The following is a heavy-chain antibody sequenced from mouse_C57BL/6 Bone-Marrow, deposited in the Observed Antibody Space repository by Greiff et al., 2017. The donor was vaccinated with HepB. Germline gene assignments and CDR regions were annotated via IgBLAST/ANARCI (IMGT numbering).Heavy chain of an antibody. Sequence: VQLQQPGAELVKPGASVKVSCKASGYTFTSYWMHWVKQRPGQGLEWIGRIHPFDSDTNYNQKFKGKATLTVDKSSSTAYMQLSSLTSEDSAVYYCAIGDGYYGMDYWGQGTSVTVSS. D-gene: IGHD2-3*01. J-gene: IGHJ4*01. CDR3: AIGDGYYGMDY. V-gene: IGHV1-74*01. CDR2: IHPFDSDT. CDR1: GYTFTSYW.